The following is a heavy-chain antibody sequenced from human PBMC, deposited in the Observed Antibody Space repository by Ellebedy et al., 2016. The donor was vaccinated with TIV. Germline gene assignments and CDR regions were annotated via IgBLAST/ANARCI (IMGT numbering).Heavy chain of an antibody. CDR2: IKEDGSER. CDR3: VRVSRSGNYPG. J-gene: IGHJ4*02. Sequence: GGSLRLXCAASGFTFGTYGMHWVRQAPGKGLEWVANIKEDGSERYYVDSVKGRFTISRDNAKNLVYLQMNSLRDEDTDVYYCVRVSRSGNYPGWGQGNLVTVSS. D-gene: IGHD1-26*01. CDR1: GFTFGTYG. V-gene: IGHV3-7*01.